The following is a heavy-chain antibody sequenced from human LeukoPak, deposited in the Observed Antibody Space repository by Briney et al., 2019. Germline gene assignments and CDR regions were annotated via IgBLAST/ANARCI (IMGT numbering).Heavy chain of an antibody. CDR2: IWHDASHT. CDR1: GFSLSTYA. V-gene: IGHV3-33*01. J-gene: IGHJ4*02. D-gene: IGHD3-10*01. CDR3: AGEIFGSGSYPDY. Sequence: GRSLRLSCAASGFSLSTYAMHWVRQAPGKGLEWVALIWHDASHTFYTDSVKGRFTISRDNSKNTVYLQMNSLGGEDTAVYYCAGEIFGSGSYPDYWGQGTLVTVSS.